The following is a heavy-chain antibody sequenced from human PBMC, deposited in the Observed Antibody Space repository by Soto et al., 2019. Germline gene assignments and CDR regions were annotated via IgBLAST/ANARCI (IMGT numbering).Heavy chain of an antibody. Sequence: APVQVSCKASDYNFTDYYINRIRQPPGQGLEFRGWTLPLRGGSYIEQKFQGWVTMTLDPSISTSYRELPSLPSDKTAVCSCARGFSPTYCGFEVWGQGTPVTVAS. J-gene: IGHJ6*02. CDR1: DYNFTDYY. CDR2: TLPLRGGS. V-gene: IGHV1-2*04. CDR3: ARGFSPTYCGFEV.